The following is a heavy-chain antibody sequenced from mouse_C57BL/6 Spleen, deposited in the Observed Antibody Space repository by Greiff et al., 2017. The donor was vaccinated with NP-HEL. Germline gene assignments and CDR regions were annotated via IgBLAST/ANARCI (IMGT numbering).Heavy chain of an antibody. CDR1: GYTFTDYY. D-gene: IGHD2-3*01. CDR2: IYPGSGNT. CDR3: ARDGRGYAMDY. Sequence: QVQLQQSGAELVRPGASVKLSCKASGYTFTDYYINWVKQRPGQGLEWIARIYPGSGNTYYNEKFKGKATLTAEKSSSTAYMQLSSLTSEDSAVYFCARDGRGYAMDYWGQGTSVTVSS. V-gene: IGHV1-76*01. J-gene: IGHJ4*01.